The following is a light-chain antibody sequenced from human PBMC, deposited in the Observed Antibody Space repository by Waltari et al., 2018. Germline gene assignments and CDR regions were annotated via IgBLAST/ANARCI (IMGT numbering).Light chain of an antibody. V-gene: IGLV4-69*01. CDR2: VNSGGSH. CDR1: SGHSDYA. J-gene: IGLJ2*01. Sequence: LTCTLSSGHSDYAIAWHQQQPEKGPRYLMKVNSGGSHIKGDGIPDRFSGSSSGAERYLTISSLQSEDEADYYCQTWDTATHVIFGGGTKLTVL. CDR3: QTWDTATHVI.